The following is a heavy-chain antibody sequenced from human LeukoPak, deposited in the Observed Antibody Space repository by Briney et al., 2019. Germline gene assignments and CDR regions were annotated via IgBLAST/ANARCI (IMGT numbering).Heavy chain of an antibody. CDR3: ARGIWFGEFQPLDY. CDR2: IHYSGDT. D-gene: IGHD3-10*01. V-gene: IGHV4-39*07. J-gene: IGHJ4*02. Sequence: NPAETLSLTCTVSGGSISSSDYYWGWVRQPPGKGLEWLGSIHYSGDTYYKSSLNSRVTISVDTSKTQFSLKLSSVTAADTAVYYCARGIWFGEFQPLDYWGQGTLVTVSS. CDR1: GGSISSSDYY.